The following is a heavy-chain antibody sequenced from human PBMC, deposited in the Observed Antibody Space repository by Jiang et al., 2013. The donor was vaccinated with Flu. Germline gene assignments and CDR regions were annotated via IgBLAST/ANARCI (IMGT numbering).Heavy chain of an antibody. D-gene: IGHD3-22*01. CDR1: GFTFSSYA. CDR3: AKNPSYYDSSGYYY. J-gene: IGHJ4*02. Sequence: VQLLESGGGLVQPGGSLRLSCAASGFTFSSYAMSWVRQAPGKGLEWVSAISGSGDSTYYADSVKGRFTISRDNSENTLYLQMNSLRAEDTAVYYCAKNPSYYDSSGYYYWAEGTRRSPSP. CDR2: ISGSGDST. V-gene: IGHV3-23*01.